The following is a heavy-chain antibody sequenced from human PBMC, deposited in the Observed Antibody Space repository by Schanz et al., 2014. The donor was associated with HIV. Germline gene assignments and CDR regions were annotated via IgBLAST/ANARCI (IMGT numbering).Heavy chain of an antibody. J-gene: IGHJ4*02. CDR1: GGTFSSSA. Sequence: QVHLVQSGAEVKKPGSSVNVSCKASGGTFSSSAISWVRQAPGQGLEWMGGIIPIFDTTNYAQKFQGRVTITADKSTSTVYMDLSSLRSEDTAVYYCARTYTGDWSTGADWGQGTLVTVSS. CDR2: IIPIFDTT. V-gene: IGHV1-69*06. D-gene: IGHD2-21*02. CDR3: ARTYTGDWSTGAD.